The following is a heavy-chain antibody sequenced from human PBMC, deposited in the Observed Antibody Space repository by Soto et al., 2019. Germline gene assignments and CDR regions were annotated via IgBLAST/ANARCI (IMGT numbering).Heavy chain of an antibody. D-gene: IGHD6-13*01. J-gene: IGHJ4*02. CDR2: INHSGST. Sequence: QVQLQQWGAGLLKPSETLSLTCAVYGGSFSGYYWSWIRQPPGKGLEWIGEINHSGSTNYNPSLKSGVTIPVDTSKNQFSLKLSSVTAADTAVYYCARVRNSSSWYADYWCQGTLVTVS. CDR3: ARVRNSSSWYADY. V-gene: IGHV4-34*01. CDR1: GGSFSGYY.